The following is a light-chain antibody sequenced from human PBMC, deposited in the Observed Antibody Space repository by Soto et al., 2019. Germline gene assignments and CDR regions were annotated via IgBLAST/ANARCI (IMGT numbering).Light chain of an antibody. J-gene: IGKJ2*01. CDR2: AAS. Sequence: DIQMTQSPSSLSASVGDRVTITCRASQGISNYLARYQQKPGKVPKLLIYAASTLQSGVPSRFSGSGSGTDFTLTISSLQPEDVATYYCKMGNTFGQGTKLEIK. CDR1: QGISNY. V-gene: IGKV1-27*01. CDR3: KMGNT.